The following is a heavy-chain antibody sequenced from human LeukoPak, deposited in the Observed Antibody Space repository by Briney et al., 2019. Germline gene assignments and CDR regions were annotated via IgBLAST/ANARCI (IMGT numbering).Heavy chain of an antibody. CDR2: SNPPGSRV. Sequence: GGSLRLSCAVSGATFSSFWMHWVRQVPGKGPAWVSRSNPPGSRVDYADSVKGRFTISRDNARDTLYLQMNSLRVEDTAMYYCAFDFGGYSDTWGQGTLVTVSS. J-gene: IGHJ5*02. V-gene: IGHV3-74*01. CDR1: GATFSSFW. D-gene: IGHD3-10*01. CDR3: AFDFGGYSDT.